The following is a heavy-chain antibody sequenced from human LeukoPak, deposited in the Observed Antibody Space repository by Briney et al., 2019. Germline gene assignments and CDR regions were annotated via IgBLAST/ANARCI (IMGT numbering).Heavy chain of an antibody. Sequence: GGSLRLSCAASGFTFSYHWMAWVRQAPGKGLKWVASIKLDGSEQYYLDSVKGRFAISRDNAKNLMNLQMNILRAEDTAIYYCARDGGIMNAFDVWGQGTAVTVSS. CDR3: ARDGGIMNAFDV. D-gene: IGHD1-26*01. CDR1: GFTFSYHW. J-gene: IGHJ3*01. V-gene: IGHV3-7*01. CDR2: IKLDGSEQ.